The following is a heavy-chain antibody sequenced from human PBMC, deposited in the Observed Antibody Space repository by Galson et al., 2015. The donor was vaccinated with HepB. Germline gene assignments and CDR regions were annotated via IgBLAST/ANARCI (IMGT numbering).Heavy chain of an antibody. CDR3: ARARYSTSPPDY. Sequence: SVKVSCKASDYTFTNFGISWVRQAPGQGLEWMGWISAYNGNTNYAQNLQGRVTMTTDTPTSTAYMVLRSLRSDDTAIYYCARARYSTSPPDYWGQGTLVTVSS. J-gene: IGHJ4*02. D-gene: IGHD6-6*01. CDR1: DYTFTNFG. CDR2: ISAYNGNT. V-gene: IGHV1-18*04.